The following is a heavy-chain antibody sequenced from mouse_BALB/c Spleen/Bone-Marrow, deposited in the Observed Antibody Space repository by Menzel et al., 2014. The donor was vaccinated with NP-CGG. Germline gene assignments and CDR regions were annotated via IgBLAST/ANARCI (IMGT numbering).Heavy chain of an antibody. D-gene: IGHD2-14*01. V-gene: IGHV5-17*02. CDR1: GFTFSSFG. J-gene: IGHJ4*01. Sequence: EVKLVESGGGLVQSGGSRKLSCAASGFTFSSFGMHWVRQAPEKGMEWVAYISSGSSTIYYAVTVKGRFTISRDNPKNTLFLQMTSLRSEDTAMYYCARWRYDYAMDYWGLGTSVTVSS. CDR2: ISSGSSTI. CDR3: ARWRYDYAMDY.